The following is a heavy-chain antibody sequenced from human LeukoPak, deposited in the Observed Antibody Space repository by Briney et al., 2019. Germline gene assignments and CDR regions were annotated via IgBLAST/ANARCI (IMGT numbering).Heavy chain of an antibody. CDR3: ARQGPDCSGVNCSPAAY. Sequence: GGSLRLSCAASGFAFSSYPMSWVRQAPGEGLEWVSAIGASGATTYHADSVKGRFTISRDNSKNTLYLQMNSLRAEDTALYYCARQGPDCSGVNCSPAAYWGQGTLVIVSS. J-gene: IGHJ4*02. CDR1: GFAFSSYP. CDR2: IGASGATT. V-gene: IGHV3-23*01. D-gene: IGHD2-15*01.